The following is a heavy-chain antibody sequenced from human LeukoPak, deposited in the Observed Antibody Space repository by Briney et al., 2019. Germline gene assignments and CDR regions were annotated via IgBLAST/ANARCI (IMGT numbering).Heavy chain of an antibody. J-gene: IGHJ2*01. CDR3: ARVIEGIWYFDL. D-gene: IGHD2/OR15-2a*01. Sequence: ASVKVSCKVSGYTFTDYYMHWVQQAPGKGLEWMGLVDPEDGETIYAEKFQGRVTITADTSTDTAYMELSSLRSEDTAVYYCARVIEGIWYFDLWGRGTLVTVSS. V-gene: IGHV1-69-2*01. CDR1: GYTFTDYY. CDR2: VDPEDGET.